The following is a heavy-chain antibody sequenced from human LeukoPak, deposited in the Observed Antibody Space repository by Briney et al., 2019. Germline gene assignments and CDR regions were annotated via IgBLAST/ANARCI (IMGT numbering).Heavy chain of an antibody. Sequence: PGGSLRLSCAASGIIFSTYGMSWVRQAPGKGLEWVSAISGSGDSAYYADSVKGRFTISRDNSKSTLYLQMNSLRAEDTAIYYCAKGYYFDILSGYSSLDSWGQGTLVTVSS. CDR3: AKGYYFDILSGYSSLDS. CDR1: GIIFSTYG. J-gene: IGHJ4*02. V-gene: IGHV3-23*01. D-gene: IGHD3-9*01. CDR2: ISGSGDSA.